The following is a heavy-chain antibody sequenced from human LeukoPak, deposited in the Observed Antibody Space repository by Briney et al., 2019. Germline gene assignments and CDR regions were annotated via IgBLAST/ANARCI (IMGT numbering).Heavy chain of an antibody. Sequence: SETLSLTCAVYGGSFSGYYWSWIRQPPGKGLEWIGEINHSGSTNYNPSLKSRVTISVDTFKNQFSLKLSSVTAADTAVYYCARGSLGGGTNNWFDPWGQGTLVTVSS. J-gene: IGHJ5*02. CDR1: GGSFSGYY. D-gene: IGHD1-7*01. CDR2: INHSGST. CDR3: ARGSLGGGTNNWFDP. V-gene: IGHV4-34*01.